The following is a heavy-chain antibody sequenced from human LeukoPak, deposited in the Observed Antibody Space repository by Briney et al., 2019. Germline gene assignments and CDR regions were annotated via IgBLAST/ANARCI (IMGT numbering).Heavy chain of an antibody. Sequence: GASVKVSCKASGYTFTSYGISWVRQAPGQGLEWMGWISAYNGNTNYAQKLQGRVTMTTDTSTSTAYMELRSLRSDDTAVYYCARDHEYYYDSSDYYYYYYGMDVWGQGTTVTVSS. J-gene: IGHJ6*02. CDR3: ARDHEYYYDSSDYYYYYYGMDV. V-gene: IGHV1-18*01. D-gene: IGHD3-22*01. CDR1: GYTFTSYG. CDR2: ISAYNGNT.